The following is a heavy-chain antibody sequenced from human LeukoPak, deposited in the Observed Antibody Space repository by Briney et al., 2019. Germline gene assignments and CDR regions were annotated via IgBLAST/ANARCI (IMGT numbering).Heavy chain of an antibody. CDR2: IYTSGST. D-gene: IGHD3-9*01. CDR3: ASKYYDILTGYPADDAFDI. CDR1: GGSFSGYY. V-gene: IGHV4-59*10. Sequence: SETLSLTCAVYGGSFSGYYWSWIRQPAGKGLEWIGRIYTSGSTNYNPSLKSRVTMSVDTSKNQFSLKLSSVTAADTAVYYCASKYYDILTGYPADDAFDIWGQGTMVTVSS. J-gene: IGHJ3*02.